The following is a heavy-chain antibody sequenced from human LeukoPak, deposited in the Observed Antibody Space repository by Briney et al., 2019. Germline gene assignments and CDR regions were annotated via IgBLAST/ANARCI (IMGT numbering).Heavy chain of an antibody. D-gene: IGHD6-13*01. J-gene: IGHJ5*02. V-gene: IGHV1-2*02. CDR2: INPNSGGT. Sequence: SVNVSRKTSVYTFTGYYMHGVRQAPGQGLEWVGWINPNSGGTNYAPKFQGRVTMTRDTSISTAYMELSRLGSDDTAVHYCARLREQQLVRRWFDPWGQGTLVTVSS. CDR3: ARLREQQLVRRWFDP. CDR1: VYTFTGYY.